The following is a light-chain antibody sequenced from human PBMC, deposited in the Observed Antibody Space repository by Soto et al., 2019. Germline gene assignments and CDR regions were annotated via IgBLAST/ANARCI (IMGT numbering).Light chain of an antibody. CDR3: SSYAGSSNV. CDR2: EVN. V-gene: IGLV2-8*01. J-gene: IGLJ1*01. Sequence: QSVLTQPPSASGSPGQSVAISCTGTSSDVGGYNYVSWYQQHPGKAPKLMIYEVNKRPSGVPDRFSGSKSGXTASLTVSGLQAEDEADYYCSSYAGSSNVFGTGTKVTVL. CDR1: SSDVGGYNY.